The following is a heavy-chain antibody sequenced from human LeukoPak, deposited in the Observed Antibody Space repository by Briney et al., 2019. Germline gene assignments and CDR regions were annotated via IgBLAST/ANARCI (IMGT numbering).Heavy chain of an antibody. CDR2: IYYSGST. D-gene: IGHD3-16*02. Sequence: SQTLSLTCTVSAGSISSGGYSWSWIRQHPWKGLEWIEYIYYSGSTYYNPSLKSRVTISVDMSKNQFSLKLSSVTAADTAVYYCARTYDYVWGSYRYGDWFDPWGQGTLVTVSS. J-gene: IGHJ5*02. CDR3: ARTYDYVWGSYRYGDWFDP. V-gene: IGHV4-31*03. CDR1: AGSISSGGYS.